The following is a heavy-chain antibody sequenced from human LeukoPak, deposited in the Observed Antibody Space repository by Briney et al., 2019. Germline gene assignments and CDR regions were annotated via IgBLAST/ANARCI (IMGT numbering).Heavy chain of an antibody. D-gene: IGHD3-10*01. Sequence: SETLSLTCAVYGGSFSGYYWSWIRQPPGKGLEWIGEINHSGSTNYNPSLKSRVTISVDTSKNQFSLKLSSVTAADTAVYYCAREALIWFGELLGEFDYWGQGTLVTVSS. V-gene: IGHV4-34*01. CDR3: AREALIWFGELLGEFDY. J-gene: IGHJ4*02. CDR1: GGSFSGYY. CDR2: INHSGST.